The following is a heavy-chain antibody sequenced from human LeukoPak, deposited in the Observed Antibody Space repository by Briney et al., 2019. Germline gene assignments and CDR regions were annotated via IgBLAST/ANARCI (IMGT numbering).Heavy chain of an antibody. D-gene: IGHD1-26*01. CDR1: GFSFSSYA. Sequence: PGGSLRLSCAASGFSFSSYAMSWVRQAPGKGLEWVSEISGSGSSTYYADSVKGRFTISRDNSKNTLYLQMNSLRAEDTAMYYCAKNTGTYDGLIDSWGQGTLVTVSS. J-gene: IGHJ4*02. CDR2: ISGSGSST. V-gene: IGHV3-23*01. CDR3: AKNTGTYDGLIDS.